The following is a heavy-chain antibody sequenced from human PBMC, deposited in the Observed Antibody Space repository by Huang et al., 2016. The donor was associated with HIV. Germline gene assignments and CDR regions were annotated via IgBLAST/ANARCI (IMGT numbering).Heavy chain of an antibody. CDR1: GFSISSYW. V-gene: IGHV3-74*01. J-gene: IGHJ4*02. D-gene: IGHD3-22*01. Sequence: EVQLVESGGGLVQPGGSLRLSCAASGFSISSYWMHWVRQAPGKGRVWVSRINSDGSSTSDADSVKGRFTISRDNAKNTLYLQMNRLRAEDTAVYYCARDPRIQSWLNFFDYWGQGTLVSVSS. CDR2: INSDGSST. CDR3: ARDPRIQSWLNFFDY.